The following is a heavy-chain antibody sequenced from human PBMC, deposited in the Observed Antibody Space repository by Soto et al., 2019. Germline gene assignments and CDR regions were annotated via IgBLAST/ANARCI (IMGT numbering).Heavy chain of an antibody. CDR2: IHPSGGGT. CDR3: AKTYGSGSYLRYTDY. CDR1: GYTFNTYY. D-gene: IGHD3-10*01. V-gene: IGHV1-46*02. J-gene: IGHJ4*02. Sequence: ASVKVSCKPSGYTFNTYYLHWVRQAPGQALEWMGVIHPSGGGTTYAQKFLGRVTVTRDTSTSTVFMELSSLRSDDTAVYYCAKTYGSGSYLRYTDYWGQRTLVTVSS.